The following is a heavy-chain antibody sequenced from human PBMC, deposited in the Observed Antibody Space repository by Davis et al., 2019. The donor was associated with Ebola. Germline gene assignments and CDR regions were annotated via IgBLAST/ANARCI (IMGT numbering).Heavy chain of an antibody. V-gene: IGHV1-58*02. Sequence: AASVKVSCKASGYTFTGYYMQWVRQARGQRLEWIGWIVVGSGNTNYAQKFQERVTITRDMSTSTAYMELSSLRSEDTAVYYCAADTGYRYYYGMDVWGQGTTVTVSS. D-gene: IGHD1-1*01. CDR2: IVVGSGNT. J-gene: IGHJ6*02. CDR3: AADTGYRYYYGMDV. CDR1: GYTFTGYY.